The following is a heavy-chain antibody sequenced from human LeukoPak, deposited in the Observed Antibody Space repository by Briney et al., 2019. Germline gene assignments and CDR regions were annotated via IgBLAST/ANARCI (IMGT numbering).Heavy chain of an antibody. J-gene: IGHJ4*02. D-gene: IGHD3-10*01. Sequence: GGSLRLSCAASGFTFSNAWMSWVRQAPGKGLEWVGRIKSKTDGGTTDYAAPVKGRFTISRDDSKNMLYLQMNSLKTEDTAVYYCTTKVRGVVLFDYWGQGTLVTVSS. CDR2: IKSKTDGGTT. CDR1: GFTFSNAW. CDR3: TTKVRGVVLFDY. V-gene: IGHV3-15*01.